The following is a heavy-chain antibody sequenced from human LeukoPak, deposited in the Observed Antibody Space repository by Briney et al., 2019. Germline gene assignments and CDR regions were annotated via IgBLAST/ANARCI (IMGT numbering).Heavy chain of an antibody. CDR1: GGTFSSYA. J-gene: IGHJ4*02. Sequence: SVKVSCKASGGTFSSYAISWVRQAPGQGLEWMGGIIPIFGTANYAQKFQGRVTITADESTSTAYMELSSLRSEDTAVYYCARHIHCDGDCYSGYFDYWGQGTLVTVSS. CDR3: ARHIHCDGDCYSGYFDY. V-gene: IGHV1-69*13. CDR2: IIPIFGTA. D-gene: IGHD2-21*02.